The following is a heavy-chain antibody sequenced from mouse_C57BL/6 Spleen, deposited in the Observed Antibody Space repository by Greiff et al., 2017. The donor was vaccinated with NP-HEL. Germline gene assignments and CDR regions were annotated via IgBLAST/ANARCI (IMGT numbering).Heavy chain of an antibody. CDR3: ASSYYGYDGGFAY. J-gene: IGHJ3*01. CDR2: INPSSAYT. V-gene: IGHV1-7*01. CDR1: GYTFTSYW. Sequence: VQLQQSGAELAKPGASVKLSCKASGYTFTSYWMHWVKQRPGQGLEWIGYINPSSAYTKYKQKFKDKATLTADKSSSTAYMQLSSLTYEDSAVYYCASSYYGYDGGFAYWGQGTLVTVSA. D-gene: IGHD2-9*01.